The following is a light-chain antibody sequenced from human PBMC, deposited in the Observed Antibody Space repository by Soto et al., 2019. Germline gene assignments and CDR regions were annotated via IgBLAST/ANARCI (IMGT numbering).Light chain of an antibody. CDR3: SSYAGSNTLI. CDR1: SGDPGLYNY. J-gene: IGLJ2*01. Sequence: QSVLTQPPSASGSPGQSITISCAGTSGDPGLYNYVSWFQQHPGKAPKLIIFEVNKRPSGVPDRFSGSKSGNTASLTVSGLQADDEAQYYCSSYAGSNTLIFGGGTKLTVL. CDR2: EVN. V-gene: IGLV2-8*01.